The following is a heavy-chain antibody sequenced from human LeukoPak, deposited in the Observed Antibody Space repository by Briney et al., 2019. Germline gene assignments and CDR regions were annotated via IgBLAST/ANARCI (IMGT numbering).Heavy chain of an antibody. CDR3: ARANWDGMDV. CDR1: GFTFSSYS. Sequence: PGGSLRLSCAASGFTFSSYSMNWVRQAPGKGLEWVSSISSSSSYIYYADSVKGRFTISRDNSKNTLYLQMNSLRAEDTAVYYCARANWDGMDVWGQGTTVTVSS. CDR2: ISSSSSYI. V-gene: IGHV3-21*01. J-gene: IGHJ6*02. D-gene: IGHD7-27*01.